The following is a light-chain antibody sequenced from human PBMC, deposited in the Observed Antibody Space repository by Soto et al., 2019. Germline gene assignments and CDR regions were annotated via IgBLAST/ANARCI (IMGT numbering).Light chain of an antibody. V-gene: IGKV3D-11*01. J-gene: IGKJ5*01. CDR3: QQRSNWPIT. Sequence: EIVLTQSPATLSLSPGERATLSCRASQGVSSYLAWYQQKPGQAPRLLIYDASNRATGIPARSSGSGPGTDFTLTISSLEPEDFAVYYCQQRSNWPITFGQGTRLEIK. CDR2: DAS. CDR1: QGVSSY.